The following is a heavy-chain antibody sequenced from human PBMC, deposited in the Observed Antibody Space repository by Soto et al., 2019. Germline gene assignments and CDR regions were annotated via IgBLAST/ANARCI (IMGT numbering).Heavy chain of an antibody. CDR1: GLSFGTSGVG. Sequence: QITLKESGPTQVKPTQTLTLTCTASGLSFGTSGVGVGWIRQPPGEALEWLALIYWNDDKRYSPSLKSSLTITTDTSKNQVVLTMTNVDPVDTATYYCASMTTVATAAFDIWGQGTMVTVSS. D-gene: IGHD4-17*01. V-gene: IGHV2-5*01. J-gene: IGHJ3*02. CDR2: IYWNDDK. CDR3: ASMTTVATAAFDI.